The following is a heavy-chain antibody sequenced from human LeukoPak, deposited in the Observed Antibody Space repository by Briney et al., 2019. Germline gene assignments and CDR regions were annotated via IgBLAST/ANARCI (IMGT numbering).Heavy chain of an antibody. CDR1: GFTFDDYA. CDR3: AKGGYYYDSSGYH. D-gene: IGHD3-22*01. Sequence: GGSLRLSCAASGFTFDDYAMHWVRQAPGKGLEWASGISWNSGSIGYADSVKGRFTISRDNAKNSLYLQMNSLGAEDTALYYCAKGGYYYDSSGYHWGQGTLVTVSS. V-gene: IGHV3-9*01. CDR2: ISWNSGSI. J-gene: IGHJ5*02.